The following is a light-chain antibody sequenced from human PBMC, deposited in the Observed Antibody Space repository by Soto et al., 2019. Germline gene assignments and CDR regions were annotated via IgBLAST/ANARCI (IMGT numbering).Light chain of an antibody. CDR1: QDINSY. V-gene: IGKV1-9*01. CDR2: AAS. Sequence: DIRLTQSPSFLSGSVGDRVTITCRASQDINSYLAWYQQKPGEAPKLLIYAASTLLSAVPSRFSGGGSGTEFTLTISSLQPEDVATYYCQQLHSYPRTFVQGTKVEF. CDR3: QQLHSYPRT. J-gene: IGKJ1*01.